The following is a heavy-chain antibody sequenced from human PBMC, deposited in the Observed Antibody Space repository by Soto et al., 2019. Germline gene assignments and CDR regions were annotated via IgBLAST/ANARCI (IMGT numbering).Heavy chain of an antibody. CDR1: GFTVSSNY. V-gene: IGHV3-66*01. CDR2: IYSGGST. D-gene: IGHD3-22*01. CDR3: ARGPDSSGYYNWFDP. J-gene: IGHJ5*02. Sequence: GGSLRLSCAASGFTVSSNYMSWVRQAPGKGLEWVSVIYSGGSTYYADSVKGRFTISRDNSKNTLYLQMNSLRAEDTAVYYCARGPDSSGYYNWFDPWGQGTLVTVSS.